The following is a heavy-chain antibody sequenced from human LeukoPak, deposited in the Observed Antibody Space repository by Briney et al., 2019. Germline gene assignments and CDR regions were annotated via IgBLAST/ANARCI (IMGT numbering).Heavy chain of an antibody. CDR2: ISGSGDNT. Sequence: GGSLRLSCAASGFSFSTHAMGWVRQAPGKGLEWVSVISGSGDNTYQADSVKGRFIISRDNSNNTLSVQMNSLRAEDTAVYYCVCYYASGVFYWGQGTLVTVSS. D-gene: IGHD3-10*01. CDR3: VCYYASGVFY. CDR1: GFSFSTHA. V-gene: IGHV3-23*01. J-gene: IGHJ4*02.